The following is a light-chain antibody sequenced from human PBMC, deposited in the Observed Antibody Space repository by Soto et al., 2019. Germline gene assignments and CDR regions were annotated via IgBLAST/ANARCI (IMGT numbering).Light chain of an antibody. CDR2: EVT. CDR1: SSDVGGYNF. J-gene: IGLJ2*01. Sequence: QSVLTHPPSASGSPGQSVTISCTGTSSDVGGYNFVSWYQQHPGKAPKLIIYEVTQRPSGVPDRFSGSKSGNTASLAVSGLQGEDEADYYCSSYAGTNIVIFGGGTKLTVL. CDR3: SSYAGTNIVI. V-gene: IGLV2-8*01.